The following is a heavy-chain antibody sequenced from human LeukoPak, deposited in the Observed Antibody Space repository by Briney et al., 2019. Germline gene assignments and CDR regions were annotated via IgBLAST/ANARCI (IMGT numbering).Heavy chain of an antibody. CDR3: ATLPEDGL. Sequence: SVKVSCKTSGDRFRSYAISWVRQAPGQGPEWMARIITMFGTSDYAQKFQGRLTITADTSTGTAYMELSSLKTEDTAVYYCATLPEDGLWGHGTLVTVSP. D-gene: IGHD1-14*01. J-gene: IGHJ3*01. CDR2: IITMFGTS. V-gene: IGHV1-69*06. CDR1: GDRFRSYA.